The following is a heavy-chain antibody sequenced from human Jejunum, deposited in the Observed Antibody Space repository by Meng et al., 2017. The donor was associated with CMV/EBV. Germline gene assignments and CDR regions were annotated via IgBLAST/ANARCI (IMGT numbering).Heavy chain of an antibody. CDR1: RHIFTVRW. CDR2: VYPGNTEA. CDR3: TGLSYANYHDY. D-gene: IGHD2-2*01. J-gene: IGHJ4*02. Sequence: SRHIFTVRWNVCVRQMPGLGLEWTLIVYPGNTEAGYYPSFRGRDTVSANKSISTAYLQWSSLQASDTAVYYCTGLSYANYHDYWGRGTLVTVSS. V-gene: IGHV5-51*01.